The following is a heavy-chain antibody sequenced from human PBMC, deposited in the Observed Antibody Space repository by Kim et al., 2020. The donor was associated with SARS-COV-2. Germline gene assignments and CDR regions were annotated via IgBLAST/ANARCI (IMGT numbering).Heavy chain of an antibody. D-gene: IGHD3-22*01. CDR1: GGSISTSSYY. CDR2: IYYSGNT. J-gene: IGHJ4*02. V-gene: IGHV4-39*01. Sequence: SETLSLTCTVSGGSISTSSYYWGWIRQPPGKGLEWIGNIYYSGNTYYNSSLKSRVTIFLDTSKNQFTLKLSSVTAADTAVYYCAGALDYYDRSAYYDWGQGTLVTVSS. CDR3: AGALDYYDRSAYYD.